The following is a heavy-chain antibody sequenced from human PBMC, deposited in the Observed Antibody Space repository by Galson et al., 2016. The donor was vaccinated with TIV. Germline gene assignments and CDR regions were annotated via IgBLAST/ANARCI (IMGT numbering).Heavy chain of an antibody. CDR2: MRSYFDGGTI. V-gene: IGHV3-15*01. CDR1: GFIFSNAW. CDR3: ATGAYGDYLGSDSLDV. D-gene: IGHD4-17*01. Sequence: SLRLSCAGSGFIFSNAWMTWVRQAPGKGLEWVGRMRSYFDGGTIDYAAPVKGRFTISRDDSKKELFLQMNSLKTDDTAVYFCATGAYGDYLGSDSLDVWGQGTKVTVSS. J-gene: IGHJ3*01.